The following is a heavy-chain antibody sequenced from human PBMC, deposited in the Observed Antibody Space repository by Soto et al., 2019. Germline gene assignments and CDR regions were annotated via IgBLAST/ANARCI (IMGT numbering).Heavy chain of an antibody. CDR2: INHSGST. J-gene: IGHJ3*02. CDR3: ARAPGYCSGGSCFHAFDI. V-gene: IGHV4-34*01. Sequence: QVQLQQWGAGLLKPSETLSLTCAVYGGSFSGYYWSWIRQPPGKGLEWIGEINHSGSTNYNPSLKSRVTISVDTSKNQFSLKLSSVTAADTAVYYCARAPGYCSGGSCFHAFDIWGQGTMVTVSS. CDR1: GGSFSGYY. D-gene: IGHD2-15*01.